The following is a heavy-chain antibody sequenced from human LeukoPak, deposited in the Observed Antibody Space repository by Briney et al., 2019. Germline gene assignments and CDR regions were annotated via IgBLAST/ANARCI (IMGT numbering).Heavy chain of an antibody. V-gene: IGHV3-23*01. Sequence: AGGSLRLSCAASGFTFSSYAMSWVRQAPGKGLEWVSAISGSGGSTYYADSVKGRFTISRDNSKNTLYLQMNSLRAEDTAVYYCAKLWYYDFWSGSNWFDPWGQGTLVTVSS. J-gene: IGHJ5*02. CDR1: GFTFSSYA. CDR2: ISGSGGST. CDR3: AKLWYYDFWSGSNWFDP. D-gene: IGHD3-3*01.